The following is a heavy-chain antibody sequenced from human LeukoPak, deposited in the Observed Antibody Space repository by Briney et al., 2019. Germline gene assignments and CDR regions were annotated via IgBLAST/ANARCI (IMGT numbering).Heavy chain of an antibody. V-gene: IGHV4-59*01. CDR3: ARDSHTRRGDDAFDI. D-gene: IGHD5-24*01. CDR2: IYYSGST. Sequence: ASETLSLTCTVSGGSISSYYWSWIRQPPGKGLEWIGYIYYSGSTNYNPSLKSRVTISVDTSKNQFSLKLSSVTAADTAVYYCARDSHTRRGDDAFDIWGQGTMVTVSS. CDR1: GGSISSYY. J-gene: IGHJ3*02.